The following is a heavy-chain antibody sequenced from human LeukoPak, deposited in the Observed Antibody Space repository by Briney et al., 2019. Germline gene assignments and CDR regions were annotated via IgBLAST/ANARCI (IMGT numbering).Heavy chain of an antibody. CDR2: ISGSGGNT. V-gene: IGHV3-23*01. D-gene: IGHD5-24*01. J-gene: IGHJ4*02. Sequence: PGGSLRLSCPVSGFTFSSYGMSWVRQAPGKGLEWVSGISGSGGNTYYADSVKGRVTISRDNSKNTLYLQMNSLRAGDTAVYYCAKDGQLRGQGTLVTVSS. CDR3: AKDGQL. CDR1: GFTFSSYG.